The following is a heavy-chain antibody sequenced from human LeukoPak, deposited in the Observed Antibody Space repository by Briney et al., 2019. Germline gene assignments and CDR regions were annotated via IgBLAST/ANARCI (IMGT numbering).Heavy chain of an antibody. Sequence: RPGGSLRLSCAASGFTFSSYWMSWARQSPGKGLEWVANIKQDGSDKYYVDSVKGRFTISRDNAQNSLYLQMSSLRADDTAVYYCARGATGLFRLVDVWGKGTTVTVSS. J-gene: IGHJ6*04. CDR1: GFTFSSYW. CDR2: IKQDGSDK. V-gene: IGHV3-7*01. CDR3: ARGATGLFRLVDV. D-gene: IGHD1-1*01.